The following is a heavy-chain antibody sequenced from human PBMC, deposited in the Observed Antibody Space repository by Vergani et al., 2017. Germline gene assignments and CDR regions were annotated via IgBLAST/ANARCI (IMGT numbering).Heavy chain of an antibody. Sequence: EVQLLESGGGLVQPGGSLRLSCAASGFTFSSYAMSWVRQAPGKGLEWVSAISGSGGSTYYADSVKGRFTISRDNSKNTLYLQMNSLRAEDTAVYYCAAGGSGGYYNPPTVLDYWGQGTLVTVSS. CDR3: AAGGSGGYYNPPTVLDY. CDR1: GFTFSSYA. J-gene: IGHJ4*02. V-gene: IGHV3-23*01. CDR2: ISGSGGST. D-gene: IGHD3-10*01.